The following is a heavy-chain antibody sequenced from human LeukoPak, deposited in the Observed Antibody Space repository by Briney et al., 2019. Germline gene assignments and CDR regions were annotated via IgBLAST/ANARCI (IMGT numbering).Heavy chain of an antibody. CDR3: AREGGRSRWPGDAFDI. J-gene: IGHJ3*02. CDR2: IYTSGST. V-gene: IGHV4-61*02. CDR1: GGSISSGSYY. Sequence: SQTLSLTCTVSGGSISSGSYYWSWIRQPAGKGLEWIGRIYTSGSTNYNPSLKSRVTISVDTSKNQFSLKLSSVTAADTAVYYCAREGGRSRWPGDAFDIWGQGTMVTVSS. D-gene: IGHD2-2*01.